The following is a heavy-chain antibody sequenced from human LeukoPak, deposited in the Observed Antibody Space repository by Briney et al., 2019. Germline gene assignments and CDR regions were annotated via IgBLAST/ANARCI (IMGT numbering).Heavy chain of an antibody. CDR3: ARYDDYSNYYYFDY. D-gene: IGHD4-4*01. J-gene: IGHJ4*02. CDR1: GYTFTSYG. V-gene: IGHV1-18*01. CDR2: ISAYNGNT. Sequence: ASVKVSCKASGYTFTSYGISWVRQAPGQGLEWMGWISAYNGNTNYAQKLQGRVTMTTDTSTSTAYMELRSLGSDDTAVYYCARYDDYSNYYYFDYWGQGTLVTVSS.